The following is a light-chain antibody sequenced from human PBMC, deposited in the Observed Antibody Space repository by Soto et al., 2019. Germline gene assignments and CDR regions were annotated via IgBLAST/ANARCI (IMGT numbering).Light chain of an antibody. Sequence: DIQMTQSPSSLSASVGDRVTITCRASQGIRNDLGWYQHKPGKAPQRLIYTASTLQSGVPSRFSGSGSGTDYTLTISSLKPEEFATYYCQQSYRTPTFGQGTRREIK. V-gene: IGKV1-39*01. CDR1: QGIRND. CDR3: QQSYRTPT. J-gene: IGKJ5*01. CDR2: TAS.